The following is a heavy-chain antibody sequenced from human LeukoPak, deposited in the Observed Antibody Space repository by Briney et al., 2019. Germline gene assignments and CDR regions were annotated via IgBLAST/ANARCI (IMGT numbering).Heavy chain of an antibody. J-gene: IGHJ4*02. CDR2: MNPVSGNA. D-gene: IGHD2-2*01. V-gene: IGHV1-8*01. CDR3: ARAPMGTAALY. Sequence: RASVKVSCKASGYTFTNFDINWVRQAPGQGLEWMGWMNPVSGNAGSAQKFQGRVTLTGDTSISTAYMELSSLRSDDTAVYYCARAPMGTAALYWGQGTLVTVSS. CDR1: GYTFTNFD.